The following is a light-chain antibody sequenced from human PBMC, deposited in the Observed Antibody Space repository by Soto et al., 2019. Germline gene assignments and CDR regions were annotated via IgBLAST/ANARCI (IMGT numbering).Light chain of an antibody. CDR3: QQYNDWPLIT. V-gene: IGKV3-15*01. CDR2: DTS. Sequence: EIVMTQSPATLSVSPGERAALSCRASQSVSSKLAWYRQRPGQAPRLVIYDTSTRATGVPARFSGSGSGTEFTLTISSLQSEDFGVYYCQQYNDWPLITFGQGTRLEIK. CDR1: QSVSSK. J-gene: IGKJ5*01.